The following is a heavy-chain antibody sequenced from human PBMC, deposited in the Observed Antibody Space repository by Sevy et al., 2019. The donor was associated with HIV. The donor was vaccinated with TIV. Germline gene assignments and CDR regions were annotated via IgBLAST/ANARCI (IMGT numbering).Heavy chain of an antibody. V-gene: IGHV3-33*01. Sequence: GGSLRLSCAGFIFSGFGIHWVRQAPGKGLEWVAGMWYDEKNKYNIDSVKGRFTISRDKSKNKLFLQMNSLGVEDTAVYYCASGPLTGVHAFDVWGQGTTVTVSS. D-gene: IGHD3-10*01. CDR3: ASGPLTGVHAFDV. CDR1: FIFSGFG. CDR2: MWYDEKNK. J-gene: IGHJ3*01.